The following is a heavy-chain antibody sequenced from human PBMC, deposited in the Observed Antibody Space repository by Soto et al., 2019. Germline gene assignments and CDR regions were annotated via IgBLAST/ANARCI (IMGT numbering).Heavy chain of an antibody. D-gene: IGHD1-7*01. CDR2: MNPNSGNT. V-gene: IGHV1-8*01. CDR1: GYTFTSYD. J-gene: IGHJ3*02. CDR3: ARDRRYWHYDTTLAFDI. Sequence: ASVKVSCKASGYTFTSYDINWVRQATGQGPEWMGWMNPNSGNTGYAQKFQGRVTMTRNTSISTAYMELSSLRSEDTAVYYCARDRRYWHYDTTLAFDIWGQGTMVTVSS.